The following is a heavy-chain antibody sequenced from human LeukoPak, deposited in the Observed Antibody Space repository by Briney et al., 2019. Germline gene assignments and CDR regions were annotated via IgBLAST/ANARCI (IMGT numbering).Heavy chain of an antibody. CDR3: ARNPYGDYSFDY. J-gene: IGHJ4*02. Sequence: PGGSLRLSCAASGFTFINYAMHWVRQPPGKGLEWVAMISFDGSAKYYADSVKGRFTISRDNSKNTLCLQMNSLRTEDTAMYYCARNPYGDYSFDYWGQGTLVTVSS. CDR2: ISFDGSAK. V-gene: IGHV3-30*04. D-gene: IGHD4-17*01. CDR1: GFTFINYA.